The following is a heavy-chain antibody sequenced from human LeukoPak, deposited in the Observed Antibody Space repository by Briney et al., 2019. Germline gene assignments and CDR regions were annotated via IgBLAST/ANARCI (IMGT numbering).Heavy chain of an antibody. Sequence: GGPLRLSCAASEFTSSTYSMNWVRQAPGKGLERPPSISSSSSCIYYADSVKGRFTISRDNAKNSLYLQMNSLRAEDTAVYYCARGGYSYADAFDIWGQGTMVTVSS. D-gene: IGHD5-18*01. CDR2: ISSSSSCI. V-gene: IGHV3-21*01. J-gene: IGHJ3*02. CDR3: ARGGYSYADAFDI. CDR1: EFTSSTYS.